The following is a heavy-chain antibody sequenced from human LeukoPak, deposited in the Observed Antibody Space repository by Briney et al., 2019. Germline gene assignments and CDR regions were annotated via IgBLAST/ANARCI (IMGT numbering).Heavy chain of an antibody. CDR3: TKGASLYVTGPDF. J-gene: IGHJ4*02. V-gene: IGHV3-23*01. D-gene: IGHD3-9*01. CDR1: GFILRDFR. CDR2: IIGNGDT. Sequence: GGSLRLSCAASGFILRDFRMSWVRQAPGKGLEWVSRIIGNGDTRYADSVKGRFTIYRGNSMNTLFLQMNNLRVDDTAIYYCTKGASLYVTGPDFWGPGTLVTVSS.